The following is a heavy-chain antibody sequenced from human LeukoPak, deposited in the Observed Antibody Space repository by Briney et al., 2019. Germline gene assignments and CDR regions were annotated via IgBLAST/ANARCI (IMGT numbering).Heavy chain of an antibody. V-gene: IGHV3-66*02. J-gene: IGHJ6*03. D-gene: IGHD2-2*01. Sequence: LAGGSLRLSCAASGFTVSSNYMSWVRQAPGKGLEWVSVIYSGGSTYYADSVKGRFTISRDNSKNTLYLQMNSLRAEDTAVYYCARVADCSSTSCYYYYYMDVWGKGTTVTVSS. CDR2: IYSGGST. CDR3: ARVADCSSTSCYYYYYMDV. CDR1: GFTVSSNY.